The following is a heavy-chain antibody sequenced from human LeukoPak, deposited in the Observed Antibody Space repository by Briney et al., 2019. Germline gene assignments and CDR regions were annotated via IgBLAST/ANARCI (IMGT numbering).Heavy chain of an antibody. CDR3: ASGREYCRGGSCYSSDEAFDI. CDR1: GYTFNGYY. Sequence: GASVKVSYKASGYTFNGYYMHWVRQAPGQGLEWMGWINPNSGGTNYAQKFQGRVTMTRDTSISTAYMELSRLRSDDTAVYYCASGREYCRGGSCYSSDEAFDIWGQGTMVTVSS. J-gene: IGHJ3*02. D-gene: IGHD2-15*01. V-gene: IGHV1-2*02. CDR2: INPNSGGT.